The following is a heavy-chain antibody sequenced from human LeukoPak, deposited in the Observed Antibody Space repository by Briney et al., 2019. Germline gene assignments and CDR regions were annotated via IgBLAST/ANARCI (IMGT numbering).Heavy chain of an antibody. CDR1: GGSISSSSYY. D-gene: IGHD6-19*01. CDR3: ARDPWGWPRFDY. V-gene: IGHV4-39*07. Sequence: SETLSLTCTVSGGSISSSSYYWGWIRQPPGKGLEWIGSIYYSGSTYYNPSLKSRVTISVDTSKNQFSLKLSSVTAADTAVYYCARDPWGWPRFDYWGQGTLVTVSS. CDR2: IYYSGST. J-gene: IGHJ4*02.